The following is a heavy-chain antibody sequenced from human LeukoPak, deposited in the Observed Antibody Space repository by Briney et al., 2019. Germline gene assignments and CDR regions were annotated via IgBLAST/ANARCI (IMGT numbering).Heavy chain of an antibody. V-gene: IGHV1-46*01. CDR2: INPSGGST. Sequence: ASVKVSCKASGYTFTSYYMHWVRQAPGQGLEWMGIINPSGGSTSYAQKFQGRVTMTRDMSTSTVYMELSSLRSEDTAVYYCARDRPPFRITIFGGGYFDYWGQGTLVIVSS. CDR3: ARDRPPFRITIFGGGYFDY. CDR1: GYTFTSYY. D-gene: IGHD3-3*01. J-gene: IGHJ4*02.